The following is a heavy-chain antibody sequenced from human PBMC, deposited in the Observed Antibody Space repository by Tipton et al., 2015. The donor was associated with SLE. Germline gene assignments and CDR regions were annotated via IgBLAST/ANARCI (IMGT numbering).Heavy chain of an antibody. Sequence: SLRLSCAASGFTVSSNYMSWVRQAPGKGLEWVSVIYSGGSTYYADSVKGRFTISRDNSKNTLYLQMNNLRAEDTAVYYCARGGSGYSIFDYWGQGTLVTVSS. D-gene: IGHD3-22*01. CDR3: ARGGSGYSIFDY. CDR2: IYSGGST. CDR1: GFTVSSNY. J-gene: IGHJ4*02. V-gene: IGHV3-66*01.